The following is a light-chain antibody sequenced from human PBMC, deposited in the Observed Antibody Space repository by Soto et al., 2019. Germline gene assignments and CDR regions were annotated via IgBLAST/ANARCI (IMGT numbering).Light chain of an antibody. CDR3: CSYAGSSTLYV. Sequence: QSALTQPASVSGSPGQSITISCTGTSSDVGSYNLVSWYQQHPGKAPKLMIYEGSKRPSGVSNRFSGSKSGNTASLTCSGLKAEDEADYCCCSYAGSSTLYVFGTGTKLTVL. J-gene: IGLJ1*01. CDR1: SSDVGSYNL. CDR2: EGS. V-gene: IGLV2-23*01.